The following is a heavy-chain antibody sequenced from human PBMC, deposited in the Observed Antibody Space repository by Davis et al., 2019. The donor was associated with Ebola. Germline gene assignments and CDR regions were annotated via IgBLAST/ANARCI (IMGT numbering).Heavy chain of an antibody. Sequence: AASVTVSCKASGGTFSSYAISWVRQAPGQGLEWMGRIIPILGIANYAQKFQGRVTITADKSTSTAYMELSSLRSEDTAVYYCAREDPGLAGATFDYWGQGTLVTVSS. J-gene: IGHJ4*02. V-gene: IGHV1-69*04. CDR1: GGTFSSYA. CDR2: IIPILGIA. CDR3: AREDPGLAGATFDY. D-gene: IGHD6-19*01.